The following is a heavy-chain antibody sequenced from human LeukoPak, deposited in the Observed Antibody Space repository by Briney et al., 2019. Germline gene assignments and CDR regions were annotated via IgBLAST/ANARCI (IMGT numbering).Heavy chain of an antibody. J-gene: IGHJ6*02. D-gene: IGHD6-19*01. CDR3: ARDGSGWPGGYYGMDV. CDR2: ISAYNGNT. Sequence: ASVKVSCKASGYTFTGYYMHWVRQAPGQGVEWMGWISAYNGNTNYAQKLQGRVTMTTDTSTSTAYMELRSLRSDDTAVYYCARDGSGWPGGYYGMDVWGQGTTVTVSS. CDR1: GYTFTGYY. V-gene: IGHV1-18*04.